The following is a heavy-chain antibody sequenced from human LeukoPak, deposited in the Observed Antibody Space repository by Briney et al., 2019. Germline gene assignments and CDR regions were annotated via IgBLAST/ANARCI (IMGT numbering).Heavy chain of an antibody. CDR2: INPNSGGT. Sequence: ASVNVSCKASGYTFTGYYIHWVRQAPGQGLEWMGWINPNSGGTNYAQNFQGRVTMSRDTSISTAYMELSRLRSDDTAVYYCARAVGYGSGTYRQYYFDYWGQGTLVTVSS. CDR1: GYTFTGYY. CDR3: ARAVGYGSGTYRQYYFDY. J-gene: IGHJ4*02. D-gene: IGHD3-10*01. V-gene: IGHV1-2*02.